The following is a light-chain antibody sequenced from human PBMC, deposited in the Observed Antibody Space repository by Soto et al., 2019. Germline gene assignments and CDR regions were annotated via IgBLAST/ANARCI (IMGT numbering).Light chain of an antibody. Sequence: EIVMTQSSATLSVSPGERATLSCRASQSVSSNLAWYQQKPGQAPRLLIYGASTGATGIPERFSGSGSGTEFTLTISSLQSEDFAVSYCQPYDNWLRSFGQGTK. CDR1: QSVSSN. CDR3: QPYDNWLRS. CDR2: GAS. J-gene: IGKJ1*01. V-gene: IGKV3D-15*01.